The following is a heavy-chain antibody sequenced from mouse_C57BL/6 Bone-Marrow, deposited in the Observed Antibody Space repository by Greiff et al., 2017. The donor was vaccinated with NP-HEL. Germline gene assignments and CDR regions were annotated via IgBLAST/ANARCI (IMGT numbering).Heavy chain of an antibody. CDR2: ISYDGSN. CDR3: ARKGYPTRFAY. CDR1: GYSITSGYY. D-gene: IGHD2-14*01. V-gene: IGHV3-6*01. Sequence: EVQLKESGPGLVKPSQSLSLTCSVTGYSITSGYYWNWIRQFPGNKLEWMGYISYDGSNNYNPSLKNRISITRDTSKNQFFLKLNSVTTEDTATYYCARKGYPTRFAYWGQGTLVTVSA. J-gene: IGHJ3*01.